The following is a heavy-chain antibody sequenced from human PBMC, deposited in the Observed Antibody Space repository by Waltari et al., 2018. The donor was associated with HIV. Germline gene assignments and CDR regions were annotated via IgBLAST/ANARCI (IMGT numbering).Heavy chain of an antibody. CDR1: GGSISSYY. CDR3: ARVKQQLARSYYYYYGMDV. D-gene: IGHD6-13*01. CDR2: IYYSGST. Sequence: QVQLQESGPGLVKPSETLSLTCTVSGGSISSYYWSWIRQPPGKGLEWIGYIYYSGSTNYNPSLKSRVTRSVDTSKSQFAWKLSSVTAADTAVYYCARVKQQLARSYYYYYGMDVWGQGTTVTVSS. V-gene: IGHV4-59*01. J-gene: IGHJ6*02.